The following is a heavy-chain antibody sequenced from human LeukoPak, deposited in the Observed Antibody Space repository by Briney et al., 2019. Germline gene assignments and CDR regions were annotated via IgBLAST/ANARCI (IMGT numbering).Heavy chain of an antibody. CDR1: GGSFSGYY. V-gene: IGHV4-34*01. CDR2: INLSGST. J-gene: IGHJ3*02. D-gene: IGHD3-22*01. Sequence: PSETLSLTCAVYGGSFSGYYWSWIRQPPGKGLEWIGEINLSGSTNYNPSLKSRVTISVDTSKNQFSLKLSSVTAADTAVYYCAREFLDSSGYYYHDTYDIWGQGTMVTVSS. CDR3: AREFLDSSGYYYHDTYDI.